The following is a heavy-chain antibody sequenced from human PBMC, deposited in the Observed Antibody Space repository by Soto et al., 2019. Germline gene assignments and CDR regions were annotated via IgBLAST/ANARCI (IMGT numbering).Heavy chain of an antibody. CDR3: ARLTYYDSSGYSPYFDY. CDR2: IYHSGST. CDR1: GGSISSSNW. Sequence: QVQLQESGPGLVKPSGTLSLTCAVSGGSISSSNWWSWVRQPPGKGLEWIGEIYHSGSTNYNPSLKSRVTISVDKSKNQFSLKLSSVTAAYTAVYYCARLTYYDSSGYSPYFDYWGQGTLVTVSS. D-gene: IGHD3-22*01. J-gene: IGHJ4*02. V-gene: IGHV4-4*02.